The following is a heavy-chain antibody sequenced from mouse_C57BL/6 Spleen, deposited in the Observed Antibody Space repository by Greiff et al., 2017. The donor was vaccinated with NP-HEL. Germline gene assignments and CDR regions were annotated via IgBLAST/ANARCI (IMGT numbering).Heavy chain of an antibody. CDR1: GFTFSSYA. CDR2: ISDGGSYT. Sequence: EVMLVESGGGLVKPGGSLKLSCAASGFTFSSYAMSWVRQTPEKRLEWVATISDGGSYTYYPDNVKGRFTISRDNAKNNLYLQMSHLKSEDTAMYYCARDAFYGNYVAYWGQGTLVTVSA. CDR3: ARDAFYGNYVAY. V-gene: IGHV5-4*01. J-gene: IGHJ3*01. D-gene: IGHD2-1*01.